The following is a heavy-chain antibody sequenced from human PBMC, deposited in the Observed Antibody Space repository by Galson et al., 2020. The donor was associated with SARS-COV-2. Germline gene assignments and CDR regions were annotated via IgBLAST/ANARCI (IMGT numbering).Heavy chain of an antibody. J-gene: IGHJ6*02. Sequence: TSETLSLTCTVSGGSISSYYWSWIRQPPGKGLEWIGYIYYSGSTNYNPSLKSRVTISIDTSKNQFSLRLRSVTAADTAGYYCAGFGFYFRHLYGFDVWGQGTTVTVSS. CDR2: IYYSGST. CDR3: AGFGFYFRHLYGFDV. D-gene: IGHD3-16*01. CDR1: GGSISSYY. V-gene: IGHV4-59*12.